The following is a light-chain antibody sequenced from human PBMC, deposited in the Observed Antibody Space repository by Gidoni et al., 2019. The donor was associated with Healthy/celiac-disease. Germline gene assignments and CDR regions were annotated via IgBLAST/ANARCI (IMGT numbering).Light chain of an antibody. CDR2: GNS. V-gene: IGLV1-40*01. CDR3: QSYDSSLSGLYV. Sequence: QSVLTPPPSVSGAPGQRVTISCTGSSSNIGAGYDLHWYPQLPATAPKLLIYGNSNRPSGVPDRFSGSKSGTSASLAITGLQAEDEADYYCQSYDSSLSGLYVFGTGTKVTVL. CDR1: SSNIGAGYD. J-gene: IGLJ1*01.